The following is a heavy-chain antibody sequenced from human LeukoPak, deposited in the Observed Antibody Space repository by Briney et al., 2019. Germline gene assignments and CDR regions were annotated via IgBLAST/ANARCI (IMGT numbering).Heavy chain of an antibody. V-gene: IGHV3-7*05. CDR1: GFSFSSSW. D-gene: IGHD6-6*01. CDR2: IKQDGSEK. Sequence: GGSLRLSCAASGFSFSSSWMSWVRQAPGKGLGWVANIKQDGSEKYYVDSVKGRFTISRDNAKNSLYLQMNNLRAEDTAVYYCAREKVSSSSADYWGQGTLVTVSS. CDR3: AREKVSSSSADY. J-gene: IGHJ4*02.